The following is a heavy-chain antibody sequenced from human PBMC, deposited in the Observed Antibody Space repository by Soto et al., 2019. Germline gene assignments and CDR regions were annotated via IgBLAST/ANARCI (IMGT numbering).Heavy chain of an antibody. CDR2: ISSSSSTI. J-gene: IGHJ6*02. CDR3: ARYCSGGSCYSSYHYGMDV. V-gene: IGHV3-48*01. Sequence: GSLRLSCAASGFTFSSYGMNWVRQAPGKGLEWVSYISSSSSTIYYADSVKGRFTISRDNAKNSLYLQMSSLRAEDTAVYYCARYCSGGSCYSSYHYGMDVWGQGTTVTVSS. CDR1: GFTFSSYG. D-gene: IGHD2-15*01.